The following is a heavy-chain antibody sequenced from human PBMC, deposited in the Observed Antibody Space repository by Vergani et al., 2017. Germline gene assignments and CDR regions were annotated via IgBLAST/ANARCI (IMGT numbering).Heavy chain of an antibody. V-gene: IGHV4-31*03. D-gene: IGHD3-22*01. J-gene: IGHJ2*01. CDR1: GGSISSGGYY. Sequence: QVQLQESGPGLVKPSQTLSLTCTVSGGSISSGGYYWSWIRQHPGKGLEWIGYIYYSGSTYYNPSLKSRVTISVDTSKNQFSLKLSSVTAADTAVYCCASSPYDSSGYYDMNWYFDLWGRGTLVTVSS. CDR2: IYYSGST. CDR3: ASSPYDSSGYYDMNWYFDL.